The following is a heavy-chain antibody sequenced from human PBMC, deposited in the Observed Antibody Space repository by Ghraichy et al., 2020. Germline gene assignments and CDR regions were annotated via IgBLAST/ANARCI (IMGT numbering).Heavy chain of an antibody. CDR2: INHSGST. D-gene: IGHD3-3*01. J-gene: IGHJ6*03. CDR1: GGSFSGYY. CDR3: ARGIGWSGYYYPWEYYMDV. Sequence: SETLSLTCAVYGGSFSGYYWSWIRQPPGKGLEWIGEINHSGSTNYNPSLKSRVTISVDTSKNQFSLKLSSVTAADTAVYYCARGIGWSGYYYPWEYYMDVWGKGTTVTVSS. V-gene: IGHV4-34*01.